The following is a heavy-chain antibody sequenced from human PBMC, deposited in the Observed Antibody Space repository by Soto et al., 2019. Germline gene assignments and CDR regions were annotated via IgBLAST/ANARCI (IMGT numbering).Heavy chain of an antibody. D-gene: IGHD6-19*01. Sequence: ASETLSLTCAVYGGSFSGYYWSWIRQPPGKGLEWIGEINHSGSTNYNPSLKSRVTISVDTSKNQFSLNLRSVTAADTAVYYCARQRGIAVAGTDLWGQGTLVTVSS. V-gene: IGHV4-34*01. CDR1: GGSFSGYY. CDR3: ARQRGIAVAGTDL. CDR2: INHSGST. J-gene: IGHJ4*02.